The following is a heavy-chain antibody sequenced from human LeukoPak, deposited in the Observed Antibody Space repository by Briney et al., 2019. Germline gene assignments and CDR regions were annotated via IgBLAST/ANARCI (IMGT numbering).Heavy chain of an antibody. J-gene: IGHJ3*01. V-gene: IGHV3-33*01. Sequence: GGSLRLSCATSGFSFSLSNYGMHWVRQAPGKGLEWVAVISYEGSLKYYADSVKGRFTISRDTSEKTLFLQMSSLRAGDTGVYYCARYNGDYRAFDLWGQGTMVSVSS. CDR1: GFSFSLSNYG. CDR3: ARYNGDYRAFDL. D-gene: IGHD4-17*01. CDR2: ISYEGSLK.